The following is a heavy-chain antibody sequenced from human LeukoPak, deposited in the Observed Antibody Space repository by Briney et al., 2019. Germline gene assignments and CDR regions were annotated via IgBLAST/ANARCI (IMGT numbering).Heavy chain of an antibody. Sequence: SETLSLTCTVSGGSISSYHWTWLRQPPGKGLEWIGSIYFSGRTNYNPSLKSRVTISVATSNNQFSLKLSSVTAADTAVYYCARQSLLITVRGVPDYWGQGTLVTVSS. CDR1: GGSISSYH. J-gene: IGHJ4*02. CDR3: ARQSLLITVRGVPDY. D-gene: IGHD3-10*01. CDR2: IYFSGRT. V-gene: IGHV4-59*08.